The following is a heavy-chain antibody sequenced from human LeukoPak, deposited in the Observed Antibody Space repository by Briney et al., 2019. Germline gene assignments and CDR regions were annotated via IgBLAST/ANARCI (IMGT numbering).Heavy chain of an antibody. CDR2: MYYSGST. Sequence: SETLSLTCTVSGGSINSYYWSWIRQPPGKGLEWIGYMYYSGSTSYNPSLNSRVTISRDTSKNQFSLNLRSVTAADTAVYYCTSGGMVSGDFWGHGTLVTVSS. D-gene: IGHD2-8*01. CDR3: TSGGMVSGDF. CDR1: GGSINSYY. J-gene: IGHJ4*01. V-gene: IGHV4-59*01.